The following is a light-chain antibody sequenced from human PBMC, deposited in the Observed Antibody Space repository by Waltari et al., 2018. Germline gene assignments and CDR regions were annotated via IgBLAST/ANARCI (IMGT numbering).Light chain of an antibody. CDR3: SSYASSGTLV. J-gene: IGLJ1*01. CDR2: RVN. CDR1: SSDVGGYIF. Sequence: QSALTQPASVSGSPGQSITISCTGTSSDVGGYIFASWYQVHPGKVPKLIIYRVNRRPSGVSNRFSGSKSGNTASLTLSGLQAEDEADFYCSSYASSGTLVFGSGTKVTVL. V-gene: IGLV2-14*01.